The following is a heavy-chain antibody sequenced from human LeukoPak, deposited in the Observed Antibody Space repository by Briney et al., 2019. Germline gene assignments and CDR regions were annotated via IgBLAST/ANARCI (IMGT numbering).Heavy chain of an antibody. CDR3: ARDGQYRLTHDAGWFDP. CDR1: GGSISSGDSY. D-gene: IGHD2-2*01. Sequence: PSETLSLTCTVSGGSISSGDSYWSWIRQPPGKGLEWIGYIYYSGSTNYNPSLKSRVTISVATSKNQFSLKLSSVTAADTAVYYCARDGQYRLTHDAGWFDPWGQGTLVTVSS. J-gene: IGHJ5*02. CDR2: IYYSGST. V-gene: IGHV4-61*08.